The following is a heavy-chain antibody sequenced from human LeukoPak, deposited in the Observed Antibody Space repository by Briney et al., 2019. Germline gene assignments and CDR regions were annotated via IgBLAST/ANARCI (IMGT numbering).Heavy chain of an antibody. Sequence: PGGSLRLSCAASGFSLSNYWMNWVRQAPGKGLEWVSSISSSSSYIYYADSVKGRFTISRDNAKNSLYLQMNSLRAEDTAVYYCARDDYGDYGRGSFDYWGQGTLVTVSS. CDR1: GFSLSNYW. D-gene: IGHD4-17*01. CDR2: ISSSSSYI. V-gene: IGHV3-21*01. CDR3: ARDDYGDYGRGSFDY. J-gene: IGHJ4*02.